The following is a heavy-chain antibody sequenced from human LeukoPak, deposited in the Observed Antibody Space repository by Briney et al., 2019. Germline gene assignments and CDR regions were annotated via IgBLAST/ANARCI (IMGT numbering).Heavy chain of an antibody. CDR1: GGSISSDS. V-gene: IGHV4-4*07. Sequence: SETLSLTCTVSGGSISSDSCSWIRQSAGKGLEWIGHIFASGSTNYNPSLKSRVTISVDTSKNQFSLKLSSVTAADTAVYYCAGMRITTPTVRTLDYWGQGTLVTVSS. CDR2: IFASGST. J-gene: IGHJ4*02. CDR3: AGMRITTPTVRTLDY. D-gene: IGHD1-14*01.